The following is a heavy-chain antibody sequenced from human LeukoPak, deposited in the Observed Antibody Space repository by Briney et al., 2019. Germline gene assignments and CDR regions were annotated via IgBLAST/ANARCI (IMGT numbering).Heavy chain of an antibody. Sequence: GGSLRLSCAASGFTFNNYAMSWVRQTPGKGLEWVSSISDNEGSTYYTDSVKGRFTISRDNSKDTVYLQMNNLRAADTALYFCVRHDSYIPFWGQGSLVTVSS. V-gene: IGHV3-23*01. CDR3: VRHDSYIPF. CDR2: ISDNEGST. CDR1: GFTFNNYA. J-gene: IGHJ1*01. D-gene: IGHD5-18*01.